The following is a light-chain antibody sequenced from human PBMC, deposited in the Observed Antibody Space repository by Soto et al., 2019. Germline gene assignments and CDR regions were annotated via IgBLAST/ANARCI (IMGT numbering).Light chain of an antibody. CDR2: DVS. CDR3: DSYTSTTPPWV. V-gene: IGLV2-14*01. J-gene: IGLJ3*02. CDR1: SSDVGGYNY. Sequence: QSALTQPDSVSGSAGQSITISCTGTSSDVGGYNYVSWYQQHPGKAPNLIIYDVSNRPSGVSDRFSGANSGSTASLTISGLQAEDEADYYCDSYTSTTPPWVFGRGTKVTVL.